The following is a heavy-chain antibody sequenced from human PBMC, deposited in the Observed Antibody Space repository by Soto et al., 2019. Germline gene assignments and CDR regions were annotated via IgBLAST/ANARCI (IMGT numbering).Heavy chain of an antibody. D-gene: IGHD4-17*01. CDR1: GFTFSSYG. CDR3: TKEPDYGAYSYFDS. CDR2: ISYDGSNK. Sequence: GGSLRLSCAASGFTFSSYGMHWVRQDPGKGLEWVAVISYDGSNKYFADSVKGRFTISRDNSKNTLSLQMNSLRAEDTAVYYCTKEPDYGAYSYFDSWGQGSLVTVSS. V-gene: IGHV3-30*18. J-gene: IGHJ4*02.